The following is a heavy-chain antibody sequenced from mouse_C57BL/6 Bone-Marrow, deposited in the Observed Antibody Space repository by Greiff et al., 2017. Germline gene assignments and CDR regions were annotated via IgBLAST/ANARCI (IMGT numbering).Heavy chain of an antibody. Sequence: EVQLVESGAELVRPGASVKLSCTASGFNIKDDYMHWVKQRPEQGLEWIGWIDPENGDTEYASKFQGKATITADTSSNTAYLQLSSLTSEDTAVYYCTTYYYGSGAWFAYWGQGTLVTVSA. D-gene: IGHD1-1*01. J-gene: IGHJ3*01. V-gene: IGHV14-4*01. CDR3: TTYYYGSGAWFAY. CDR2: IDPENGDT. CDR1: GFNIKDDY.